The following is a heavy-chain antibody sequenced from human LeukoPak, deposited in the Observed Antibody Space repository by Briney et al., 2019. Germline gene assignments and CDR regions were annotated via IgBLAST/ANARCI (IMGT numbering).Heavy chain of an antibody. J-gene: IGHJ4*02. D-gene: IGHD1-26*01. Sequence: GGSLRLSCVASGFTVNNNFMNWVRQAPGRGLEWVSVIYSGGSTYYADSVKGRYTISRDSSKNILYRQMNSLRAEDTAVYYCARDGGTGSFRAFDYWGQGTLVTVSS. CDR3: ARDGGTGSFRAFDY. V-gene: IGHV3-53*01. CDR2: IYSGGST. CDR1: GFTVNNNF.